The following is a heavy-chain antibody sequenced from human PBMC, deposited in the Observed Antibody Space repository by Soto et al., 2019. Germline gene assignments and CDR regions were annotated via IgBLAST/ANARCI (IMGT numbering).Heavy chain of an antibody. CDR1: GVSISGTSYY. J-gene: IGHJ1*01. V-gene: IGHV4-39*01. D-gene: IGHD3-16*02. CDR3: ARHGSF. Sequence: QLQLQESGPGLVKPSETLSLTCTVSGVSISGTSYYWGWIRQTPAKGREWIGTIYYSGETFYNPSLKSRVTISIDTSKTHFSLNLTSVTAADTAIYYCARHGSFWGQGALVTVSS. CDR2: IYYSGET.